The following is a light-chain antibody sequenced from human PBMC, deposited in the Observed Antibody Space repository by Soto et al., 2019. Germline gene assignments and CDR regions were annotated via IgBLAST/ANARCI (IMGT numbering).Light chain of an antibody. Sequence: QSALTQPASVSGSPGQSITISCTGTSSDVGIYKYGSWYQQHPGKAPNIMIYEVTNRPSGVSNRVSGSKSGNTASLTSAGLQAEDEADYYCSSYTSSSTVVFGGGTKLTVL. CDR2: EVT. J-gene: IGLJ2*01. CDR1: SSDVGIYKY. V-gene: IGLV2-14*01. CDR3: SSYTSSSTVV.